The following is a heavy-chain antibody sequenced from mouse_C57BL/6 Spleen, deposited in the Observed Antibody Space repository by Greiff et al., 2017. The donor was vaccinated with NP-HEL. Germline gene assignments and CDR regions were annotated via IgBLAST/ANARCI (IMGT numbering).Heavy chain of an antibody. CDR3: ARRSTFYDGYAMDY. V-gene: IGHV2-9-1*01. Sequence: QVQLQQSGPGLVAPSQSLSITCTVSGFSLTSFAISWVRQPPGKGLEWLGVIWTGGGTNYNSALKSRLSISKDNSKSQVFLKMNSLQTDDTARYYCARRSTFYDGYAMDYWGQGTSVTVSS. J-gene: IGHJ4*01. CDR1: GFSLTSFA. D-gene: IGHD2-3*01. CDR2: IWTGGGT.